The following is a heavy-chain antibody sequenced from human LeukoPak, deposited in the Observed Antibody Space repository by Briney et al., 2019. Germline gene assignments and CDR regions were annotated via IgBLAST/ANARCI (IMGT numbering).Heavy chain of an antibody. CDR1: GFTFSSYS. CDR2: ISSSSSYI. J-gene: IGHJ2*01. Sequence: PGGSLRLSCAASGFTFSSYSMNWVRQAPGKGLEWVSSISSSSSYIYYADSVKGRFTISRDNAKNSLYLQMNSLRAEDTAVYYCAARGYSYGYRYFDLWGRGTLVTVSS. D-gene: IGHD5-18*01. V-gene: IGHV3-21*01. CDR3: AARGYSYGYRYFDL.